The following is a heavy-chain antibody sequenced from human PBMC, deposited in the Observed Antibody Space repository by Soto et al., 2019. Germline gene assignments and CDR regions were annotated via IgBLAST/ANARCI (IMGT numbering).Heavy chain of an antibody. V-gene: IGHV3-7*05. CDR1: GFTFSGYW. D-gene: IGHD2-8*01. CDR3: ARGNGKYEY. Sequence: EVQLVESGGGLVQPGGSLKLSCAASGFTFSGYWLTWVRQAPGKGLEWVANIKEDGSQKYYVDSVKSRFTISRDNAKNSLYLQMSSLRAEDTAVYYCARGNGKYEYWGQGTLVTVSS. CDR2: IKEDGSQK. J-gene: IGHJ4*02.